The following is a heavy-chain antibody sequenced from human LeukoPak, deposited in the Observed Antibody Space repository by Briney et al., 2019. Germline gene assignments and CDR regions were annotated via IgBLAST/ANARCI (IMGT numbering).Heavy chain of an antibody. V-gene: IGHV3-11*01. D-gene: IGHD1-26*01. CDR3: ASSYSGSYFDY. CDR1: GFTFSDYY. J-gene: IGHJ4*02. CDR2: ISSSGSTI. Sequence: GGSLRLSCASSGFTFSDYYMSWIRQAPGKGLEWVSYISSSGSTIYYADSVKGRFTISRDNAKNSLYLQMNSLRAEDTAVYYCASSYSGSYFDYWGQGTLVTVSS.